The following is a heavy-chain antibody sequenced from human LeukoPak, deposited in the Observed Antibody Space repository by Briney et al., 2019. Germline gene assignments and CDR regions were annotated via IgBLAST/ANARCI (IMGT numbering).Heavy chain of an antibody. D-gene: IGHD6-6*01. CDR2: IRYDGGNK. Sequence: GGSLRLSCAASGFTFSSYGMHWVRQAPGKGLEWVAFIRYDGGNKYYADSVKGRFTISRDNSKNTLYLQMNSLRAEDTAVYYCARHRLVGGLDPWGQGTLVTVSS. CDR1: GFTFSSYG. CDR3: ARHRLVGGLDP. V-gene: IGHV3-30*02. J-gene: IGHJ5*02.